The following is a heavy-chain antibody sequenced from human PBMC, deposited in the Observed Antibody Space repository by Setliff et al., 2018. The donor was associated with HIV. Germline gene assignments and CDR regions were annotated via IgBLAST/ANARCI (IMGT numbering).Heavy chain of an antibody. CDR3: ARHWYSSSWYHVFDI. V-gene: IGHV4-59*08. CDR2: IYYSGTT. D-gene: IGHD6-13*01. J-gene: IGHJ3*02. Sequence: SETLSLTCTVSGGSISSYYWSWIRQPPGKGLEWIGYIYYSGTTNYNPSLKSRVTISVDTSKNQFSLELSSVTAADTAVYYCARHWYSSSWYHVFDIWGQGTMVTVSS. CDR1: GGSISSYY.